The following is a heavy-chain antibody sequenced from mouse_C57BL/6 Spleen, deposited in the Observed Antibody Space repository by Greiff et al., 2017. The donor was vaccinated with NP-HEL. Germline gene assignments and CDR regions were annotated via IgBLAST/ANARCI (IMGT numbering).Heavy chain of an antibody. CDR3: ARGGIYDGYYRYFDV. D-gene: IGHD2-3*01. V-gene: IGHV1-63*01. CDR1: GYTFTNYW. Sequence: VQLQQSGAELVRPGTSVKMSCKASGYTFTNYWIGWAKQRPGHGLEWIGDIYPGGGYTNYNEKFKGKATLTADKSSSTSYMQFSSLTSEDSSIYYCARGGIYDGYYRYFDVWGTGTTVTVSS. CDR2: IYPGGGYT. J-gene: IGHJ1*03.